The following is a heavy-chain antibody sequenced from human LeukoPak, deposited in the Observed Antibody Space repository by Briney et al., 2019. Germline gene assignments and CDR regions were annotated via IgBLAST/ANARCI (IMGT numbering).Heavy chain of an antibody. CDR3: ARAIFDYVWGSSSWFDP. J-gene: IGHJ5*02. CDR2: ITPSGRT. D-gene: IGHD3-16*01. V-gene: IGHV4-34*01. Sequence: SETLSLTCAVYGGSFSGYDWSWIRQPPGKGLEWIGEITPSGRTNYNTSLKSRVTISVDTSKNQFSLKLSSVTAADTAVYYCARAIFDYVWGSSSWFDPWGQGTLVTVSS. CDR1: GGSFSGYD.